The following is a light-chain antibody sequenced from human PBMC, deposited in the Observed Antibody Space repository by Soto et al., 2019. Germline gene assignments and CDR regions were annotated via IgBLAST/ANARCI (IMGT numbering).Light chain of an antibody. V-gene: IGKV1-39*01. CDR2: TTS. CDR3: RQTYTLPRT. CDR1: QTVSKF. Sequence: IQMTQSPSSLSASVGDRVTIACRASQTVSKFVNWYQQKPGKVPTLLIFTTSTLHSGVPSRFSGSGSGTEFTLTINGLQPEDFATYYCRQTYTLPRTFDQGTKVDIK. J-gene: IGKJ1*01.